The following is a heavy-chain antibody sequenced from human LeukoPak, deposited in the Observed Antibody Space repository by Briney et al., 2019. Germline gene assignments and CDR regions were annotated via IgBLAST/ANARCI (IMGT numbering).Heavy chain of an antibody. CDR1: GYSISSGYY. CDR3: ARAGSVAAYWYFDL. V-gene: IGHV4-38-2*02. D-gene: IGHD6-19*01. CDR2: IYHSGST. J-gene: IGHJ2*01. Sequence: PSETLSLTCTVSGYSISSGYYWGWIRQPPGKGLEWIGSIYHSGSTYYNPSLKSRVTISVDTSKNQFSLKLSSVTAADTAVYYCARAGSVAAYWYFDLWGRGTLVTVSS.